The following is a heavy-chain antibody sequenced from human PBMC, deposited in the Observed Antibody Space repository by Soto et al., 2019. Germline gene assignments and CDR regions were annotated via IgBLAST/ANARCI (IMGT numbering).Heavy chain of an antibody. D-gene: IGHD2-15*01. J-gene: IGHJ3*01. V-gene: IGHV3-7*01. Sequence: EVQVVESGGGLVQPGGSLRLSCAASGFTFSSHWMSWVRQAPGKGLEWVANIKEDGSEKFYVDSVKGRFTISRDNAKRSLYLQMNSLRAEDTAVYYCARDSIEVRVATKVGAFDLWDQGTKVTVSS. CDR3: ARDSIEVRVATKVGAFDL. CDR2: IKEDGSEK. CDR1: GFTFSSHW.